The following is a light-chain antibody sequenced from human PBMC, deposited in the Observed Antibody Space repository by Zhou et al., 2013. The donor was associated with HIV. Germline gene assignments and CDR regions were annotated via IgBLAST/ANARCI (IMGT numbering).Light chain of an antibody. Sequence: DIQMTQSPSFISASVGGRVIISCRASEDIDTSIAWYQQRPGRGPNLLIYGASNLQGGVPSRFSGSGSGTDFTLTISCLQSEDFATYYCQQYYDYLWTFGHGTKV. V-gene: IGKV1-NL1*01. CDR1: EDIDTS. CDR2: GAS. CDR3: QQYYDYLWT. J-gene: IGKJ1*01.